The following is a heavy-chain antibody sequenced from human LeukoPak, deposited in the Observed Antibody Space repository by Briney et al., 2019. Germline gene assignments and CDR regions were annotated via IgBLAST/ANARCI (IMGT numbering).Heavy chain of an antibody. J-gene: IGHJ4*02. CDR3: ARALFVEDYDVDH. CDR1: GFTFSSYS. D-gene: IGHD4-17*01. V-gene: IGHV3-21*01. CDR2: ISSTSNYI. Sequence: PGGSLRLSCAAPGFTFSSYSMNWVRQAPGKGLEWVSSISSTSNYIYYADSVKGRFTISRDNAKKTLYLQMNSLRAEDTAVYYCARALFVEDYDVDHWGAGTLVTVSS.